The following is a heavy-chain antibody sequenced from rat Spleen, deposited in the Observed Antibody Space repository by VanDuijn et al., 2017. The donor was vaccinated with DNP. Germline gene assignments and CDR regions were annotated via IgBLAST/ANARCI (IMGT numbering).Heavy chain of an antibody. V-gene: IGHV5-7*01. CDR1: GFTFSDYN. D-gene: IGHD4-2*01. J-gene: IGHJ2*01. CDR2: ITYDGSST. CDR3: TRATGFDY. Sequence: EVQPVESGGGLVQPGRSLKLSCVVSGFTFSDYNMAWVRQAPKKGLEWVATITYDGSSTYYGDSVKGRFTISRDKAKSTLYLQMNSLRSEDTATYYCTRATGFDYWGQGVMVTVSS.